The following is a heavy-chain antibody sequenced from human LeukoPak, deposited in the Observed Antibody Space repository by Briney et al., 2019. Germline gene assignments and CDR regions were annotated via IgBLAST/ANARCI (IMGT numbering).Heavy chain of an antibody. Sequence: GGSLRLSCAASGFTFDDYAMHWVRQAPGKGLEWVSLISGDGGSTYYADSVKGRFTISRDNSKNSLYLQMNSLRTEDTALYYCAKGSFSIYCSGGSCYPTTMYGMDVWGQGTTVTVS. CDR2: ISGDGGST. CDR3: AKGSFSIYCSGGSCYPTTMYGMDV. V-gene: IGHV3-43*02. D-gene: IGHD2-15*01. CDR1: GFTFDDYA. J-gene: IGHJ6*02.